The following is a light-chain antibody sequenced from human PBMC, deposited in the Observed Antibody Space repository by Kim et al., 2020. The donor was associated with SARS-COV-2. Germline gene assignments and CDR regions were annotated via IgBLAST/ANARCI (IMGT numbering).Light chain of an antibody. V-gene: IGKV1-12*01. CDR3: QQFITFPLT. J-gene: IGKJ4*01. CDR1: QDITTL. Sequence: ASVGDRVTCTCRASQDITTLLVWYQQKPGKAPNLLIYSASNLERGVPSRFSGSGSGTEFTLTLSSLQPEDIATYYCQQFITFPLTFGGGTKVDIK. CDR2: SAS.